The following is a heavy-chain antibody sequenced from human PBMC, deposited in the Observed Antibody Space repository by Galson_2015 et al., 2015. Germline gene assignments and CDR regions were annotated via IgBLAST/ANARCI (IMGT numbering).Heavy chain of an antibody. V-gene: IGHV1-3*01. Sequence: SVKVSCKAAGYTFTNYALHWVRQAPGQRLEWMGGITPAHYNTKYSQNFQGRVTMTRDTSSSTAYMELSSLRSEDTAVYYCARDPGVRSFDYWGQGSLVIVSS. D-gene: IGHD3-10*01. CDR1: GYTFTNYA. CDR2: ITPAHYNT. CDR3: ARDPGVRSFDY. J-gene: IGHJ4*02.